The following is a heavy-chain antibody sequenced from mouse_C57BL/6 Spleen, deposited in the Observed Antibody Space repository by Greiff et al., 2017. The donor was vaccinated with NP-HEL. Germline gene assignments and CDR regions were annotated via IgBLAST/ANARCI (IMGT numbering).Heavy chain of an antibody. V-gene: IGHV5-17*01. CDR3: ARAIYYGNLFDY. CDR2: ISSGSSTI. Sequence: EVKLVESGGGLVKPGGSLKLSCAASGFTFSDYGMHWVRQAPEKGLEWVAYISSGSSTIYYADTVKGRFTISRDNAKNTLFLQMTSLRSEDTAMYYCARAIYYGNLFDYWGQGTTLTVSA. CDR1: GFTFSDYG. D-gene: IGHD2-1*01. J-gene: IGHJ2*01.